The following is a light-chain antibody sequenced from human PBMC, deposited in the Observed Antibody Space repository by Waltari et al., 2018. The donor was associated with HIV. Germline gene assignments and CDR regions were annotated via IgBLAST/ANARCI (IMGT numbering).Light chain of an antibody. CDR2: EVS. CDR1: SCHVGSDNL. CDR3: CSYAGSSTFWV. J-gene: IGLJ3*02. Sequence: QSALTQSASVSGSPGQSITISCTGTSCHVGSDNLFSWYQQHPGKAPKVMIYEVSKRPSGVSNRFSGSKSGNTASLTISGLQAEDEADYYCCSYAGSSTFWVFGGGTKLTVL. V-gene: IGLV2-23*02.